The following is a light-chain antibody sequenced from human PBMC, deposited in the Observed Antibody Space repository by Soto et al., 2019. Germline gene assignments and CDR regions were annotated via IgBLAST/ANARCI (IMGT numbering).Light chain of an antibody. CDR2: KVS. Sequence: QSALTQPASVSGSPGQSITMSCTGTSSDVGGNKYVSWYQQYPGKVPKLLINKVSNRPSGVSNRFSGSKSGNTASLTISGLLAEDEADYFCTSSTSDSLYVFGTGTKVTVL. V-gene: IGLV2-14*01. J-gene: IGLJ1*01. CDR3: TSSTSDSLYV. CDR1: SSDVGGNKY.